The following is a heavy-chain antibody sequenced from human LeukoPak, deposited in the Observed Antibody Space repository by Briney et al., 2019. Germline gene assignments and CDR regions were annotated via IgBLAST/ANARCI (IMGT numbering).Heavy chain of an antibody. Sequence: ASVKVSCKASGGTFSSYAISWVRQAPGQGLEWMGGIIPIFGTANYAQKFQGRVTITADESTSTAYMELSSLRSEDTAVYYCARGSSARGVIGYWGQGTLVTVSS. CDR3: ARGSSARGVIGY. V-gene: IGHV1-69*13. J-gene: IGHJ4*02. D-gene: IGHD3-10*01. CDR2: IIPIFGTA. CDR1: GGTFSSYA.